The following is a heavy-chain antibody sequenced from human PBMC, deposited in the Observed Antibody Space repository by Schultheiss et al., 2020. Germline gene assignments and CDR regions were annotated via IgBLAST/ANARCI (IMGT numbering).Heavy chain of an antibody. CDR2: ISYDGSNK. J-gene: IGHJ4*02. CDR3: ARSMITFGGVIAY. D-gene: IGHD3-16*02. Sequence: GESLKISCAASGFTFSSYAMHWVRQTPGKGLEWVAVISYDGSNKYYADSVKGRFTVSRDNAKNSLYLQMNSLRVEDTAVYYCARSMITFGGVIAYWGQGTLVTVSS. CDR1: GFTFSSYA. V-gene: IGHV3-30*04.